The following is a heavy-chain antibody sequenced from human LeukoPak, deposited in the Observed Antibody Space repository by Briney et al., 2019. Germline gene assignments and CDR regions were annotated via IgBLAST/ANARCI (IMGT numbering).Heavy chain of an antibody. J-gene: IGHJ4*02. D-gene: IGHD2-2*01. Sequence: SETLSLTCTVSGGSISNYYWSWIRQPPGKGLEWIGFISYSGRTNYNPSLKGRVTISVDTSKNQFSLRLTSVTAADTAVYFCARFRYCGSTSCYYDFDYWGQGTLVTVS. CDR1: GGSISNYY. V-gene: IGHV4-59*01. CDR3: ARFRYCGSTSCYYDFDY. CDR2: ISYSGRT.